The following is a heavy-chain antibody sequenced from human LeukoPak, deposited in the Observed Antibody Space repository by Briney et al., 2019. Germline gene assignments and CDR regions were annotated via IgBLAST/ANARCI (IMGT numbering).Heavy chain of an antibody. V-gene: IGHV1-2*02. CDR3: ARGSGYYAGAEYFEH. Sequence: ASVRVSCKASGYTLTSYYLHWVRQAPGQGPEWMGWINPNSGETNYAPKFQGRVTMTRDTSIKAAYLELGGLRSDDTAVYYCARGSGYYAGAEYFEHWGQGTLVTVSS. J-gene: IGHJ1*01. D-gene: IGHD3-3*01. CDR1: GYTLTSYY. CDR2: INPNSGET.